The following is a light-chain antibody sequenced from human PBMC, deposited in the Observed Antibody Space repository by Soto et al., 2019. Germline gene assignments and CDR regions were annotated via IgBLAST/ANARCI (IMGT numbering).Light chain of an antibody. Sequence: EVVLTQSPGTLALSPGERATLSCRASHSITNNYLAWYQQKPGQAPRRLIFGASNRAAGVPDRFSGSASGTDFTLTSSKLEPVDFAVCYCRQYSSTPYTFGQGSRLEIK. J-gene: IGKJ2*01. V-gene: IGKV3-20*01. CDR1: HSITNNY. CDR2: GAS. CDR3: RQYSSTPYT.